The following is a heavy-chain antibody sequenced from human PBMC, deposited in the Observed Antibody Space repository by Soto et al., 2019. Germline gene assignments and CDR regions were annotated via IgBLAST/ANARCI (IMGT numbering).Heavy chain of an antibody. CDR3: ARDRGYNTGWYGGALDF. CDR1: GFTFNTYE. V-gene: IGHV3-48*03. D-gene: IGHD6-19*01. Sequence: EVQLVESGGGLVQPGESLRLSCAASGFTFNTYEMNWVRQAPGKGLEWVAYISSRGTSTFYADSVKGRFSISRDNDNDSVSLLMNNLRVGDTAVYYCARDRGYNTGWYGGALDFWGQGTLVTVSS. CDR2: ISSRGTST. J-gene: IGHJ4*02.